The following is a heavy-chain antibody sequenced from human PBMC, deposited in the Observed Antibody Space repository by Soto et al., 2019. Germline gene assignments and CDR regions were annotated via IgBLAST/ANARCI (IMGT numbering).Heavy chain of an antibody. D-gene: IGHD3-3*01. CDR3: VRQYFDFWTDFPDFDY. Sequence: QVQLVQSGTEVKTPGASVKVSCKTSGYTFSKYDISWVRQAPGQGLEWMGLISANSGRANYAPKLQGRVTMTTDTSTSTAYMELGSLRSDDTAVYYCVRQYFDFWTDFPDFDYWGQGTLVTVSS. J-gene: IGHJ4*02. CDR1: GYTFSKYD. V-gene: IGHV1-18*01. CDR2: ISANSGRA.